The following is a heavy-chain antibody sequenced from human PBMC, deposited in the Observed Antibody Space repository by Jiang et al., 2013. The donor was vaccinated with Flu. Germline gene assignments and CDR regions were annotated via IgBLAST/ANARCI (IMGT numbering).Heavy chain of an antibody. J-gene: IGHJ4*02. CDR3: TRRTFDGSGYNRGWFDY. V-gene: IGHV7-4-1*02. Sequence: SGSELKKAWGPSVKVSCKASGYTFTNYAINWVRQAPGQGLEWMGWINTNTGNPTYAQGFTGQFVFSLDTSVSTAYLQISSLKAEDTAIYYCTRRTFDGSGYNRGWFDYWGQGTLVTVSS. CDR2: INTNTGNP. D-gene: IGHD3-22*01. CDR1: GYTFTNYA.